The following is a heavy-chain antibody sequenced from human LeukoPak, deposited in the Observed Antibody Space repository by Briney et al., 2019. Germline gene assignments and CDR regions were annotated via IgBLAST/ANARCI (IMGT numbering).Heavy chain of an antibody. J-gene: IGHJ4*02. Sequence: GGSLRLSCAASGFTFSSYWMSWVRQAPGKGLEWVANIKQDGSEKYYVDSVKGRFTISRDNSKNTLYLQMNSLRAEDTAVYYCAKDPWLVPLWGQGTLVTVSS. D-gene: IGHD6-19*01. V-gene: IGHV3-7*03. CDR1: GFTFSSYW. CDR3: AKDPWLVPL. CDR2: IKQDGSEK.